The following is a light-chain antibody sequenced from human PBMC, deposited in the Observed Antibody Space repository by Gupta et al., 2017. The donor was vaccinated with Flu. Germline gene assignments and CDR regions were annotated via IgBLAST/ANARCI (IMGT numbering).Light chain of an antibody. CDR2: DAA. J-gene: IGKJ4*01. CDR1: QSVSRY. Sequence: EIVLTQSPATLSLSPGERATLYCSASQSVSRYLAWYQQKPGQAPGRLIYDAANRAKGSKARCSGSGGGTDFTLTIISREPKDFAVYYCQQPTYTHPLLTVGEGTKVEIK. CDR3: QQPTYTHPLLT. V-gene: IGKV3D-11*02.